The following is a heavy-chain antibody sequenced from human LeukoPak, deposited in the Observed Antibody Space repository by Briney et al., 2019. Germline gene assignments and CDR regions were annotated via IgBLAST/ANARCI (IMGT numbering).Heavy chain of an antibody. Sequence: GSLRLXCAASGFTFSSYAMSWVRQAPGKGLESIGEINHSGSTNYNPSLKSRVTISVDTSKNQFSLKLSSVTAADTAVYYCARGRVEGPLTMATIAYWGQGTLVTVSS. CDR3: ARGRVEGPLTMATIAY. J-gene: IGHJ4*02. CDR1: GFTFSSYA. V-gene: IGHV4-34*01. CDR2: INHSGST. D-gene: IGHD5-24*01.